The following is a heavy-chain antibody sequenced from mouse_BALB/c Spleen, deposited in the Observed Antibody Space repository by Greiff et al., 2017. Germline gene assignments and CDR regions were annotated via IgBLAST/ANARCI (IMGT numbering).Heavy chain of an antibody. D-gene: IGHD1-2*01. CDR3: TRSLLRRYYFDY. Sequence: VQLQQSGPELMKPGASVKISFKASGYSFTSYYMHWVKQSHGKSLEWIGYIDPFNGGTSYNQKFKGKATLTVDKSSSTAYMHLSSLTSEDSAVYYCTRSLLRRYYFDYWGQGTTLTVSS. J-gene: IGHJ2*01. V-gene: IGHV1-28*01. CDR1: GYSFTSYY. CDR2: IDPFNGGT.